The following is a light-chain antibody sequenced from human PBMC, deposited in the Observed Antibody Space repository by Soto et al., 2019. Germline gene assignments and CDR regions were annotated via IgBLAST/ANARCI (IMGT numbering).Light chain of an antibody. CDR3: CSYACSDTLL. Sequence: QSALNQPRSVSGSPGESVTISRTGSSSDVGSYHYVSWYQQYTGKAPKVMIYDATERTSEVPDRFSGYKSGNTASLTISGLQAEDEAEDFFCSYACSDTLLLGGGTNLTV. CDR1: SSDVGSYHY. V-gene: IGLV2-11*01. J-gene: IGLJ3*02. CDR2: DAT.